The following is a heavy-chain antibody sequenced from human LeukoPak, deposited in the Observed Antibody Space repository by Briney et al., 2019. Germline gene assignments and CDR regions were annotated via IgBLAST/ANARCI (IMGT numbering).Heavy chain of an antibody. CDR3: ARDYGSGSYYSYYYYYYYMDV. CDR2: MNPNSGNT. V-gene: IGHV1-8*01. J-gene: IGHJ6*03. Sequence: ASVKVSCKASGYTFTSYDINWVRQATGQGLEWMGWMNPNSGNTGYAQKFQGRVTMTRNTSISTAYMELSSLRSENTAVYYCARDYGSGSYYSYYYYYYYMDVWGKGTTVTVSS. D-gene: IGHD3-10*01. CDR1: GYTFTSYD.